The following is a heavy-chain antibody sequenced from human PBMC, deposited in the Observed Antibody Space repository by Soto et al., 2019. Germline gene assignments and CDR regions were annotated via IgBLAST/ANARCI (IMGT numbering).Heavy chain of an antibody. CDR1: GYTFTSYA. J-gene: IGHJ6*02. Sequence: ASVKVSCKASGYTFTSYAMHWVRQAPGQGLEWMGWINAGNGNTKYSQKFQGRVTITRDTSASTAYMELSGLRSEDTAVYYCARDHFLGWLRNYYGMDVWGQGTTVTVSS. CDR3: ARDHFLGWLRNYYGMDV. CDR2: INAGNGNT. V-gene: IGHV1-3*01. D-gene: IGHD3-3*01.